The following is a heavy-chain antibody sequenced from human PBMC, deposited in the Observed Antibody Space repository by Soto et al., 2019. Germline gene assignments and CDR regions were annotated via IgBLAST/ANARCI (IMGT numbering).Heavy chain of an antibody. CDR3: ARLTSGPVYFDY. V-gene: IGHV4-31*03. Sequence: QVQLQESGPGLVKPSQTLSLTCTVSGGSISSGGYYWSWIRQHPGKGLEWIGYIYYSGSTCYNPSLKSRVTISVDTSKNQFSLKLSSVTAADTAVYYCARLTSGPVYFDYWGQGTLVTVSS. CDR2: IYYSGST. J-gene: IGHJ4*02. CDR1: GGSISSGGYY. D-gene: IGHD3-10*01.